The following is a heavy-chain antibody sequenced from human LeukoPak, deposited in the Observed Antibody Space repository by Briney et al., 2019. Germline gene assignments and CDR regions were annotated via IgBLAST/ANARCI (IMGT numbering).Heavy chain of an antibody. CDR1: GGSFSGYY. Sequence: SETLSLTCAVYGGSFSGYYWSWIRQPPGKGLEWIGSIHHSGSTFSNPSLESRVTLSVDTSKNQFSLKMSSVTAADTAVYYCARDISGYSLYYFDSWGQGTLVAVSS. J-gene: IGHJ4*02. V-gene: IGHV4-34*01. CDR2: IHHSGST. CDR3: ARDISGYSLYYFDS. D-gene: IGHD3-22*01.